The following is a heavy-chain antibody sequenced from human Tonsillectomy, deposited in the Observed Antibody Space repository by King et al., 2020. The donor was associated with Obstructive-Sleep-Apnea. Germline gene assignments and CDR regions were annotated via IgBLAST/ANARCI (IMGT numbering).Heavy chain of an antibody. V-gene: IGHV3-30*02. CDR1: GFTFSSFG. J-gene: IGHJ4*02. CDR2: IRCDGSNK. D-gene: IGHD3-22*01. CDR3: AKDGNYDSSGYSLYFDY. Sequence: HVQLVESGGGVVQPWRSLRLSCAASGFTFSSFGMHWVRQATGKGLVWVSFIRCDGSNKCFVEPVKGRFTISRDNSKNTLYLQMNSLRAEDTAVYYCAKDGNYDSSGYSLYFDYWGQGTLVTVSS.